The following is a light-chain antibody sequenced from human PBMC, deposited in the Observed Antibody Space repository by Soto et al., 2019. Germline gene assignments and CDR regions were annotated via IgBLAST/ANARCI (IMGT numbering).Light chain of an antibody. CDR2: EVS. J-gene: IGLJ1*01. Sequence: SVLTQPPSASGSPGQSVTISCTGTSSDVGAYKYASWYQHHPGKAPKLIIYEVSQRPSGVPDRFSGSKSGNTASLTVSGLQAEDEAHYYCTSYAGSNDRYVFGTGTKVTVL. V-gene: IGLV2-8*01. CDR3: TSYAGSNDRYV. CDR1: SSDVGAYKY.